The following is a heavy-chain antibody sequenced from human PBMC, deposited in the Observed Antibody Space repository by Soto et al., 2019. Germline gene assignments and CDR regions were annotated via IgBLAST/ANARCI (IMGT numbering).Heavy chain of an antibody. CDR1: GFTFSSYA. CDR2: ISYDGSNK. CDR3: ARDGSYGDYVAPYYYYYGMDV. Sequence: QVPLVESGGGVVQPGRSLRLSCAASGFTFSSYAMHWVRQAPGKGLEWVAVISYDGSNKYYADSVKGRFTISRDNSKNTLYLQMNSLRAGDTAVYYCARDGSYGDYVAPYYYYYGMDVWGQGTTVTVSS. D-gene: IGHD4-17*01. J-gene: IGHJ6*02. V-gene: IGHV3-30-3*01.